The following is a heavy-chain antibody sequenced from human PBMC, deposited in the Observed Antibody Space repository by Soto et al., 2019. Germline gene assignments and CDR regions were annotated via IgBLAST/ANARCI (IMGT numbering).Heavy chain of an antibody. CDR1: GGSISSYY. Sequence: SETLSLTCTVSGGSISSYYWSWIRQPAGKGLKWIGRIYTSGSTNYNPSLKSRVTMSVDTSKNQFSLKLSSVTAADTAVYYCARVRIAARTGAYGMDVWGQGTTVTVSS. D-gene: IGHD6-6*01. CDR2: IYTSGST. V-gene: IGHV4-4*07. CDR3: ARVRIAARTGAYGMDV. J-gene: IGHJ6*02.